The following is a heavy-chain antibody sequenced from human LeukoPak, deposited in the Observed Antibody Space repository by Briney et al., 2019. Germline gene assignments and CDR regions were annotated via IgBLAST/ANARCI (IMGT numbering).Heavy chain of an antibody. CDR2: ISGYSGDT. J-gene: IGHJ4*02. V-gene: IGHV1-18*01. CDR1: GYRFYSYG. CDR3: ARDVSGGASTGHFY. D-gene: IGHD1-26*01. Sequence: GASVKLSCKASGYRFYSYGISWVRQAPGQGLEWMGWISGYSGDTKYAQNLEGRVTLTTDTSTSTTYMELRSLTSDDTAVYFCARDVSGGASTGHFYWGQGTLVTVSS.